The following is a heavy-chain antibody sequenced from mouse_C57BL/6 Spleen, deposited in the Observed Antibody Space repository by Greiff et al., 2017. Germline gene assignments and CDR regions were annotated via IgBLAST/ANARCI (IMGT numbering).Heavy chain of an antibody. D-gene: IGHD2-4*01. Sequence: QVQLQQPGTELVKPGASVKLSCKASGYTFTSYWMHWVKQRPGQGLEWIGNINPSNGGTNYNEKFKSKATLTVDKSSSTAYMQLSSLTSEDSAVYYCARWGVITQYYYAMDYWGQGTSVTVSS. CDR2: INPSNGGT. J-gene: IGHJ4*01. CDR3: ARWGVITQYYYAMDY. CDR1: GYTFTSYW. V-gene: IGHV1-53*01.